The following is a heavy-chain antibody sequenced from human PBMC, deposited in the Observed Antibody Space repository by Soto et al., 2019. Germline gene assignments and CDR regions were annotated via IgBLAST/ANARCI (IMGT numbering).Heavy chain of an antibody. Sequence: EVQLVESGGGLVQPGRSLRLSCAASGFTFDDYAMHWVRRVPGKGLEWASSISWNSNIIGYADSVKGRFTISRDNAKNSLCLQMNSLRPEDTALYYGAKGGPDGFCSGGRCYFDYWGQGTLVTVSS. CDR2: ISWNSNII. CDR3: AKGGPDGFCSGGRCYFDY. D-gene: IGHD2-15*01. J-gene: IGHJ4*02. V-gene: IGHV3-9*01. CDR1: GFTFDDYA.